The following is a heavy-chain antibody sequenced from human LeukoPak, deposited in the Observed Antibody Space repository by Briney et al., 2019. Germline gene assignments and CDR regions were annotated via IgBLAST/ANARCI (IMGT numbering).Heavy chain of an antibody. Sequence: GGSLRLSCAASGFTFSSCAMHWVRQAPGKGLEWVAVISYDGSNKYYADSVKGRFTISRDNSKNTLYLQMNSLRPEDTAVYYCAKDPCDHSYGWSWRYFDYWGQGTLVTVSS. CDR2: ISYDGSNK. CDR1: GFTFSSCA. J-gene: IGHJ4*02. D-gene: IGHD5-18*01. CDR3: AKDPCDHSYGWSWRYFDY. V-gene: IGHV3-30*04.